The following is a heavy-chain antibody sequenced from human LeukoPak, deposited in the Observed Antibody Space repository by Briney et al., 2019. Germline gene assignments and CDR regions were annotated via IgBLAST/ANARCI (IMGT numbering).Heavy chain of an antibody. D-gene: IGHD2-2*01. CDR1: GYTFTSYG. CDR2: ISAYNGNT. Sequence: GASVTVSCKSSGYTFTSYGISWVRQAPGQGLEWMGWISAYNGNTNYAQKLQGRVTMTTDTSTSTAYMELRSLRSDDTAVYYCARVRLVVVPAANWFDPWGQGTLVTVSS. J-gene: IGHJ5*02. CDR3: ARVRLVVVPAANWFDP. V-gene: IGHV1-18*01.